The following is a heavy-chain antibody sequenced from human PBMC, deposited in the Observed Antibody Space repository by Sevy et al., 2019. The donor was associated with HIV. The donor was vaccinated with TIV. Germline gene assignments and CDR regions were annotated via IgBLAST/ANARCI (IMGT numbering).Heavy chain of an antibody. Sequence: SETLSLTCTVSGGSITSLYWGWIRQPPGKGLEWIANIYYNGNTNYNPSLKSRVTISLDTSKNQFSLRLSSVTAADTAVYYCARHCSSSSCSHAFDIWGQGTMVTVSS. CDR1: GGSITSLY. J-gene: IGHJ3*02. CDR2: IYYNGNT. D-gene: IGHD2-2*01. V-gene: IGHV4-59*08. CDR3: ARHCSSSSCSHAFDI.